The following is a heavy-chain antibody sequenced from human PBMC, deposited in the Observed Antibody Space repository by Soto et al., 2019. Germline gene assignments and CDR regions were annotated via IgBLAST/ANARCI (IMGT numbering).Heavy chain of an antibody. D-gene: IGHD2-2*01. Sequence: PGGSLRLSCAASGFTFSYYYMSSIRQAPGKGLEWVSYISSSSSYTNYADSVKGRFTISRDNAKNSLYLQMNSLRAEDTAVYYCARDLRHCSSTSCQIYYYYYGMDVWGQGTTVTVSS. V-gene: IGHV3-11*06. J-gene: IGHJ6*02. CDR1: GFTFSYYY. CDR3: ARDLRHCSSTSCQIYYYYYGMDV. CDR2: ISSSSSYT.